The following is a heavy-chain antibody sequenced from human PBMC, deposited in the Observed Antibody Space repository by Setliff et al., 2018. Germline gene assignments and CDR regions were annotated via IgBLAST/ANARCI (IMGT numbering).Heavy chain of an antibody. CDR3: ARMSGFQYIDV. V-gene: IGHV4-61*09. CDR1: GDPMSSRRYY. Sequence: SETLSLTCSVSGDPMSSRRYYWAWIRQPAGKGLEWIGQIYTSWSTNYNPSLKSRVTISLDTSKNQFSLSLTSVTAEDTAVYYCARMSGFQYIDVWDKGTTVTVSS. CDR2: IYTSWST. D-gene: IGHD3-3*01. J-gene: IGHJ6*03.